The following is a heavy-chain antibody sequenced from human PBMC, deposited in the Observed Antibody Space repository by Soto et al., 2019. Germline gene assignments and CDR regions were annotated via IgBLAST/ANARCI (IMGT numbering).Heavy chain of an antibody. J-gene: IGHJ4*02. Sequence: PSETLSLTCDVSGVSISSGNWWSWVRQPPGKGLEWIAEVYNDGSANYHPSLDSRATVSVDRSKNPFSLRLSSVTAADTGKYYCARLVYDCRLNYLYFDHWGQGTLVTVSS. CDR1: GVSISSGNW. V-gene: IGHV4-4*02. CDR2: VYNDGSA. D-gene: IGHD2-21*02. CDR3: ARLVYDCRLNYLYFDH.